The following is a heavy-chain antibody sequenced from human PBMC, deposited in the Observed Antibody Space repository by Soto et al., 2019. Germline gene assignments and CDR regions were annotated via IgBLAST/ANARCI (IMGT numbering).Heavy chain of an antibody. J-gene: IGHJ6*02. CDR1: GFIFRNCG. Sequence: PGGALGPSCPASGFIFRNCGMHWGRQGPGKGLEWVAGVWYDGSNGVSAESVKGRFTISRDNSKNTLYLQMTSLRAEDTAVYYCARDPRTARASAMDVWGQGPTVTVSS. CDR2: VWYDGSNG. D-gene: IGHD6-6*01. V-gene: IGHV3-33*01. CDR3: ARDPRTARASAMDV.